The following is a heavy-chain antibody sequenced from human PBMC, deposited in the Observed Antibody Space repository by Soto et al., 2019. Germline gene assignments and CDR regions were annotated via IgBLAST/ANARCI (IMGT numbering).Heavy chain of an antibody. CDR2: IYYSGST. Sequence: SETLSLTCTVSGGSISSGGYYWSWIRQHPGKGLEWIGYIYYSGSTYYNPSLKSRVTISVDTSKNQFSLKLSSVTAADTAVYYCARDLLTAGWFDPWGQGPLVTVSS. D-gene: IGHD2-21*02. J-gene: IGHJ5*02. V-gene: IGHV4-31*03. CDR1: GGSISSGGYY. CDR3: ARDLLTAGWFDP.